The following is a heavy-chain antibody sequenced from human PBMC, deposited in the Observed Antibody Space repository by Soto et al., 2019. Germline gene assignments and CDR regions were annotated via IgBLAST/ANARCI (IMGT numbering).Heavy chain of an antibody. CDR2: MNPYSGNT. CDR3: ERRKERSGPHYFDY. CDR1: GYTFTTYD. J-gene: IGHJ4*02. D-gene: IGHD6-25*01. V-gene: IGHV1-8*01. Sequence: ASVKVSCKASGYTFTTYDISWVRQATGQGLEWMGWMNPYSGNTGYAQKFQGRVTVTRKTSISTVYMELSGLRPDDTAVYYCERRKERSGPHYFDYWGQGSQVTVSS.